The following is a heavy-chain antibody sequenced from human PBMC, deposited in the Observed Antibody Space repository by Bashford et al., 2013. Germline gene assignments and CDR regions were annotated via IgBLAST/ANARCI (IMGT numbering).Heavy chain of an antibody. CDR2: INSDGSTT. D-gene: IGHD3-22*01. CDR3: ASNVVVPYYGMDV. Sequence: VRQAPGKGLVWVSRINSDGSTTNYADSVKGRFTISRDNAQNSLYLQMNSLRDEDTAVYYCASNVVVPYYGMDVWGQGTTVTVSS. J-gene: IGHJ6*02. V-gene: IGHV3-74*01.